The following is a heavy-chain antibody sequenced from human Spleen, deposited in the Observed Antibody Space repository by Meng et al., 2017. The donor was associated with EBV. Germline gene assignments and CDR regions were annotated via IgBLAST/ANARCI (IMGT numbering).Heavy chain of an antibody. Sequence: QVQEAGPVQVEPSQLLALTYAFAAGSISFCVYFLSWSREHAGEGLGWIDSINYSGSTFYNPSLKSRVTIAVDTSKNQFSLKVISVTAADTAVYYCARIDDGYTHFDNWGHGILVTVSS. D-gene: IGHD5-24*01. CDR2: INYSGST. J-gene: IGHJ4*01. CDR3: ARIDDGYTHFDN. V-gene: IGHV4-30-4*01. CDR1: AGSISFCVYF.